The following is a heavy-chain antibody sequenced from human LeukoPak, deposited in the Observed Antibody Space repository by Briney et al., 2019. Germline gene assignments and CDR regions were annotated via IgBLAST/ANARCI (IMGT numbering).Heavy chain of an antibody. J-gene: IGHJ4*02. CDR3: ARLGIVVVPAAIPDY. Sequence: SETLSLTCTVSGGSISSYYWSWIRQPPGKGLEWIGYIYYSGSTNYNPSLKSRVTISVDTSKNQFSLKLSSVTAADTAVYYCARLGIVVVPAAIPDYWGQGTLVTVSS. CDR1: GGSISSYY. CDR2: IYYSGST. D-gene: IGHD2-2*03. V-gene: IGHV4-59*01.